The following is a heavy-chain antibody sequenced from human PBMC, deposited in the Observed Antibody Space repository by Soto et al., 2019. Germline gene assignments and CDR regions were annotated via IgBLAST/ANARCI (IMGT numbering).Heavy chain of an antibody. CDR1: GYTFDNYW. CDR2: IYPGDSDR. Sequence: GESLKISFKASGYTFDNYWIGWVRQMPGKGLEWMAIIYPGDSDRRYSPSFQGQVTISADQSISTAYLQWSSLKASDTANYYCVRYRSRDYYYGMDVWGQGTTVTVSS. D-gene: IGHD1-26*01. CDR3: VRYRSRDYYYGMDV. V-gene: IGHV5-51*01. J-gene: IGHJ6*02.